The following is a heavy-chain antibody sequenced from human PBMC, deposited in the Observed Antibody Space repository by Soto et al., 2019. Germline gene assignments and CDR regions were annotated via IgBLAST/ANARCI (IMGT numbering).Heavy chain of an antibody. CDR2: ISGSTGKT. CDR3: AKNRGSGSPYYYNMEV. V-gene: IGHV3-23*01. CDR1: GFTFRTYA. Sequence: GGSLRLSCAASGFTFRTYATSWVRQAPGKGLEWVSVISGSTGKTYYADSVKGRFTISRDNSKNTLSLQMNSLRGEDTAVYFCAKNRGSGSPYYYNMEVWGQGTMVTVSS. D-gene: IGHD3-10*01. J-gene: IGHJ6*02.